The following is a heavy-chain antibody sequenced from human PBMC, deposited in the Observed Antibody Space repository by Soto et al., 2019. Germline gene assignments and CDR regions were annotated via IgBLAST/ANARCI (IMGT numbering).Heavy chain of an antibody. CDR3: AREDGIVGATSAFDY. Sequence: EVLLVESGGGLVKPGGSLRLSCAASGFTFSTYNMNWVRQAPVKGLEWVSSINGRGNYIYYTDAVKGRFTISRDSAKTSLYLQMNSLRAEDTAVYYCAREDGIVGATSAFDYWGQGTLVTVSS. CDR1: GFTFSTYN. CDR2: INGRGNYI. D-gene: IGHD1-26*01. J-gene: IGHJ4*02. V-gene: IGHV3-21*01.